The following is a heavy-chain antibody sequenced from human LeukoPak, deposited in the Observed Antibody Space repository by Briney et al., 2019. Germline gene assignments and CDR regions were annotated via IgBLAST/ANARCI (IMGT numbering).Heavy chain of an antibody. CDR1: GGSFSGYY. CDR3: ARGGIAALSFYYYYMDV. D-gene: IGHD6-13*01. CDR2: INHSGST. J-gene: IGHJ6*03. V-gene: IGHV4-34*01. Sequence: SETLSLTCAVYGGSFSGYYWSWIRQPPGKGLEWIGEINHSGSTNYNPSLKSRVTISVDTSKNQFSLKLSSVTAADTAVYYCARGGIAALSFYYYYMDVWGKGTTVTVSS.